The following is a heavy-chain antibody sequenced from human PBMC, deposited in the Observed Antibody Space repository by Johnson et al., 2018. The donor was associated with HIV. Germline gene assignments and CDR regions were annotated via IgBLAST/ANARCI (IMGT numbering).Heavy chain of an antibody. V-gene: IGHV3-66*01. CDR1: GLTVSGNY. Sequence: EVQVVESGGGWVQPGGSLRLSCAASGLTVSGNYMTWVRPAPGKGLEWVPVIFSGGSPYYADSVKGRFTIPRDSSKTTLYLQMHSLRAEDTALYYCVRDKPIPYYYDTIGYYLDAFDIWGQGTMVTVSS. CDR2: IFSGGSP. D-gene: IGHD3-22*01. CDR3: VRDKPIPYYYDTIGYYLDAFDI. J-gene: IGHJ3*02.